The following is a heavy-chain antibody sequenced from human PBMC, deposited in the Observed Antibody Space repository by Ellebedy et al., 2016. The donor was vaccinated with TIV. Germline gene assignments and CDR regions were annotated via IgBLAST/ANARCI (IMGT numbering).Heavy chain of an antibody. CDR1: GFTFNNYD. J-gene: IGHJ4*02. CDR2: IGRRGAST. V-gene: IGHV3-21*01. CDR3: ARGVDY. Sequence: GESLKISCAASGFTFNNYDLNWVRQAPGKGLEWVSSIGRRGASTYYADSVKGRFTISRDNAKKSLFLQMSSLRCEDTAVYYCARGVDYWGQGTLVSVSS.